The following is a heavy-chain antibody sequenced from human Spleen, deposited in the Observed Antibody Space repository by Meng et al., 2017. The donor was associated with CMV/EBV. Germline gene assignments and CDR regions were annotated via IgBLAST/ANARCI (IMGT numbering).Heavy chain of an antibody. CDR2: ISSGGTYV. CDR3: AREQFSGDRDYYYAMDV. D-gene: IGHD1-26*01. Sequence: GESLKISCAASGFTFSSYSMNWVRQAPGKGLEWVSSISSGGTYVNYADSVKGRFTISRDNAKKSLSLQINSLRAEDTAMYYCAREQFSGDRDYYYAMDVWGQGTTVTVSS. J-gene: IGHJ6*02. CDR1: GFTFSSYS. V-gene: IGHV3-21*01.